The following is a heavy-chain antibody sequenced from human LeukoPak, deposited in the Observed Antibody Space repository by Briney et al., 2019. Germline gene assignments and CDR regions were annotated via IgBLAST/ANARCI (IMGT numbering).Heavy chain of an antibody. J-gene: IGHJ4*02. V-gene: IGHV1-18*01. CDR2: ISAYNGNT. CDR3: ARAEAGYSSSY. D-gene: IGHD6-19*01. Sequence: WASVKVSRKASGGTFTSYGISWVRQAPGQGLEGMGWISAYNGNTNYAQKLQGRVTITADKSTSTAYMELSSLRSEDTAVYYCARAEAGYSSSYWGQGTLVTVSS. CDR1: GGTFTSYG.